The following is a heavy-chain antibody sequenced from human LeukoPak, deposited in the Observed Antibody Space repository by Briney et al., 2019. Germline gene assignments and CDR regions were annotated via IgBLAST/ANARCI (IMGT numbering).Heavy chain of an antibody. V-gene: IGHV3-53*01. D-gene: IGHD2-15*01. Sequence: PGGSLRLSCAASGFTVGSNYMSWVRQAPGKGLEWVSVIYSGGSTYYADSVKGRFTISRDNSKNTLYLQMNSLRAEDTAVYCCARVSRHTLDYWGQGTLVTVSS. CDR1: GFTVGSNY. CDR3: ARVSRHTLDY. J-gene: IGHJ4*02. CDR2: IYSGGST.